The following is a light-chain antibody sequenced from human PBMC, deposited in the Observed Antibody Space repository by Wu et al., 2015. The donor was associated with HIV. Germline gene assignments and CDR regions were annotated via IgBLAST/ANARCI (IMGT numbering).Light chain of an antibody. CDR2: GAS. Sequence: EIVLTQSPGTLSLSPGDRATLSCRASQSVNSNSVGWYQQKAGQAPRLLIYGASTRATGIADRFSGSGSGTDFTLTISRLEPEDFVLYYCQYYDSSSVYTFGLGDQAGDQT. CDR1: QSVNSNS. V-gene: IGKV3-20*01. J-gene: IGKJ2*01. CDR3: QYYDSSSVYT.